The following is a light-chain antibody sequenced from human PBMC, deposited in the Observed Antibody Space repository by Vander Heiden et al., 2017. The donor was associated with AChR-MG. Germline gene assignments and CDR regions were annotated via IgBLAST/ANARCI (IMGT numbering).Light chain of an antibody. CDR1: QGVSSY. J-gene: IGKJ3*01. V-gene: IGKV3-11*01. Sequence: EIVLTQSPANLSLSPGERATLSCRASQGVSSYLAWYQQKPGQAPRLLIYDASNRATGIPARFSGSGSGTDFTLTISSLEPEDFAVYYCQQRGTFGPGTKVDIK. CDR2: DAS. CDR3: QQRGT.